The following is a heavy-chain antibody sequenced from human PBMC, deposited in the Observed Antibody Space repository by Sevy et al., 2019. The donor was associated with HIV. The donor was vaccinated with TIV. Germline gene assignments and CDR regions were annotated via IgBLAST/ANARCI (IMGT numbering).Heavy chain of an antibody. Sequence: GGSLRLSCAASGFTFSTYGMHWVRQAPGKGLEWVAVMWYDGSNTYYADSVKGRFTISRDIAKNTLHLQMNSLRAEDTAVYYCSRDLEFYDYGDYGPAFMPDYWGQGTLVTVSS. CDR3: SRDLEFYDYGDYGPAFMPDY. CDR2: MWYDGSNT. D-gene: IGHD4-17*01. V-gene: IGHV3-33*01. J-gene: IGHJ4*02. CDR1: GFTFSTYG.